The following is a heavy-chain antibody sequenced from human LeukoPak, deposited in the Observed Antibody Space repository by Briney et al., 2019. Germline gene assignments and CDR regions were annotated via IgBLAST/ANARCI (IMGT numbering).Heavy chain of an antibody. J-gene: IGHJ5*02. CDR2: INHSGST. V-gene: IGHV4-34*01. Sequence: KSSETLSLTCAVYGGSFSGYCWSWIRQPPGKGLEWIGEINHSGSTNYNPSLKSRVTISVDTSKNQFSLILSSVTAADTAVSYCASYNWNDVRHWFDPWGQGTLVTVSS. CDR3: ASYNWNDVRHWFDP. CDR1: GGSFSGYC. D-gene: IGHD1-1*01.